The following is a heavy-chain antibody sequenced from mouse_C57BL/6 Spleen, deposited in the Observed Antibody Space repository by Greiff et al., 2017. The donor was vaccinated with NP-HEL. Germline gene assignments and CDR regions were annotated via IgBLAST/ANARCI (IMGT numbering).Heavy chain of an antibody. D-gene: IGHD2-3*01. CDR3: ARYDGYYLYAMDY. Sequence: QVQLQQSGAELVKPGASVKISCKASGYAFSSYWMNWVKQRPGKGLEGIGQIYPGDGDTNYNGKFKGTATLYADKSSSTAYMQLSSLTSEDSAVYFCARYDGYYLYAMDYWGQGTSVTVSS. CDR2: IYPGDGDT. J-gene: IGHJ4*01. CDR1: GYAFSSYW. V-gene: IGHV1-80*01.